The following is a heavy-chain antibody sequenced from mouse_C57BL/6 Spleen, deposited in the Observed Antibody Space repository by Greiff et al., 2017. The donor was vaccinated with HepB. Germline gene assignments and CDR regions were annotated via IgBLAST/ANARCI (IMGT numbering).Heavy chain of an antibody. CDR2: INPSNGGN. V-gene: IGHV1-53*01. CDR1: GYTLTSHW. Sequence: VQLQQPGTELVKPGASVKLSCKASGYTLTSHWMHWVKQRPGPGLEWIGNINPSNGGNNYNEKFKSKSTLTVDKSSSTAYMQLSSLTSEDSAVYYCARSPIYYYVSSYYFDDWGQGTTLTVSS. D-gene: IGHD1-1*01. J-gene: IGHJ2*01. CDR3: ARSPIYYYVSSYYFDD.